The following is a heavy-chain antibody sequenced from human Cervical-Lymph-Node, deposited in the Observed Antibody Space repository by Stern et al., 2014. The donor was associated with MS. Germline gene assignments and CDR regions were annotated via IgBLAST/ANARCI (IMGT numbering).Heavy chain of an antibody. CDR3: ARGHIPYAYNYLFDY. D-gene: IGHD5-24*01. V-gene: IGHV3-33*01. J-gene: IGHJ4*02. Sequence: VQLLESGGGVVQPGTSLRLPCAASGFTFSSYGMHWVRQAPGKGLEWVALAWYDGSTAYYTNSVKGRFTISRDNSKNTLSLQMNSLTAEDTAVYYCARGHIPYAYNYLFDYWGQGTLVTVSS. CDR1: GFTFSSYG. CDR2: AWYDGSTA.